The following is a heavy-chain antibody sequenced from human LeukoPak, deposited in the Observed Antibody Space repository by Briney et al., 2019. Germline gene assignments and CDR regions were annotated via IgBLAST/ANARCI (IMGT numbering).Heavy chain of an antibody. D-gene: IGHD2-15*01. Sequence: SETLSLTCTVSGGSISSGGYYWSWIRQHPGKGLEWIGYIYYSGSTYYNPSLKSRVTISVDTSKNQFSLKLSSVTAADTAVYYCARGGRGHRASYYFDYWGQGTLVTVSS. CDR2: IYYSGST. V-gene: IGHV4-31*03. J-gene: IGHJ4*02. CDR1: GGSISSGGYY. CDR3: ARGGRGHRASYYFDY.